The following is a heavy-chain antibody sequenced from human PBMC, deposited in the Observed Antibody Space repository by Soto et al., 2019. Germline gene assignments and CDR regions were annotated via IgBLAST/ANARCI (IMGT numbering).Heavy chain of an antibody. CDR2: IYYRANP. CDR3: ARHYGVGYDYLDY. D-gene: IGHD5-12*01. V-gene: IGHV4-59*08. Sequence: QVQLQESGPGLVKPSETLSLTCTVSGWSISSYYWSWIRQPPGKGLEWIGYIYYRANPNYNPSLNSRETISQDTSKNQFSLKLTSVTAAATAVYYCARHYGVGYDYLDYWGQGTLVTVSS. J-gene: IGHJ4*02. CDR1: GWSISSYY.